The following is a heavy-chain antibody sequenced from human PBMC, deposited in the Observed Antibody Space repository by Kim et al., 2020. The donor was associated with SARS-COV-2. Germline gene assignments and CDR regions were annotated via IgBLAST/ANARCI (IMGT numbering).Heavy chain of an antibody. Sequence: ANYAQKFQGRVTITADESTSTVYMELSSLRSEDTAVYYCAGGGLGIHFDYWGQGTLVTVSS. D-gene: IGHD3-16*01. J-gene: IGHJ4*02. V-gene: IGHV1-69*01. CDR3: AGGGLGIHFDY. CDR2: A.